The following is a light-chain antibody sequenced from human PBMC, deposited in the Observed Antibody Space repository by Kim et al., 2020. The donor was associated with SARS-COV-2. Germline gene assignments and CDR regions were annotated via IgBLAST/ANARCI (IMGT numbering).Light chain of an antibody. V-gene: IGKV1-9*01. J-gene: IGKJ2*01. CDR1: QDIKNY. Sequence: AASVGDRATITCRASQDIKNYFALYQQIPGRPPMLLIYAASTLQGGAPRMFSGSGSGTDFTLTISALPPEDFGDYHCQQFNSPYTFGQGTKVEIK. CDR2: AAS. CDR3: QQFNSPYT.